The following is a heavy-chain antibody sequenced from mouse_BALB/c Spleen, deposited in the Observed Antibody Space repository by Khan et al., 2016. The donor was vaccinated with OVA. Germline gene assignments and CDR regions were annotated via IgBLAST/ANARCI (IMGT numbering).Heavy chain of an antibody. Sequence: QIQLVQSGPELKKPGETVKISCKASGYTFTNYGMNWVKQAPGKGLKWMGWINTYTGEPTYADDFKGRFAFSLETSASTAYLQINNLKHEDTATYFCRRRSSYFALDYWGQGTSVTVSA. CDR1: GYTFTNYG. D-gene: IGHD1-1*01. V-gene: IGHV9-3-1*01. CDR2: INTYTGEP. J-gene: IGHJ4*01. CDR3: RRRSSYFALDY.